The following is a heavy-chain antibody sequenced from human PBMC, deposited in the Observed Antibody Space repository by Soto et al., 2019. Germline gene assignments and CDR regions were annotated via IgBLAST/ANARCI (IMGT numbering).Heavy chain of an antibody. D-gene: IGHD3-3*01. J-gene: IGHJ5*02. V-gene: IGHV3-23*01. Sequence: WRCRRHGRGLVWMLTCSGSGHTRGCADSVKGRFTILRDNSNNTLYLRMRSLRAEDTAVYSCAGQIFNSGPWGQGTLVTVSS. CDR2: CSGSGHTR. CDR3: AGQIFNSGP.